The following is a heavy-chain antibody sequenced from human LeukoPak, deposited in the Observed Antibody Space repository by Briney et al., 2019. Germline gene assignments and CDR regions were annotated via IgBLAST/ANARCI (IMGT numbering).Heavy chain of an antibody. V-gene: IGHV1-2*02. CDR1: GYTFAGHW. Sequence: ASVKVSCKASGYTFAGHWIHWVRQAPGQGLEWMASITPYNGDRSSAQRFQDRVTMTLDTSISTAYMELSRLTFDDTAVYYCARDCDGCQRVFDIWGQGTMVSVSS. J-gene: IGHJ3*02. CDR2: ITPYNGDR. CDR3: ARDCDGCQRVFDI. D-gene: IGHD2-21*01.